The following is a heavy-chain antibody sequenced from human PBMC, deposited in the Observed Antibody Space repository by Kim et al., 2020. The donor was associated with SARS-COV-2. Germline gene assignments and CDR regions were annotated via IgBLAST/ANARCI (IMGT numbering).Heavy chain of an antibody. Sequence: TSYGQNCQGRVTMTRDTSTGTVYMELSSLRSEDTAVYYCARGGAGDAFDIWGQGTMVTVSS. J-gene: IGHJ3*02. CDR2: T. CDR3: ARGGAGDAFDI. D-gene: IGHD6-19*01. V-gene: IGHV1-46*03.